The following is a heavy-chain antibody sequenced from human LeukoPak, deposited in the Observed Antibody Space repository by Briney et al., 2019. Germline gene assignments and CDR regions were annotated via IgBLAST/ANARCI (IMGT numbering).Heavy chain of an antibody. Sequence: SETLSLTCTVSGGSISSYYWSWIRQPAGKRLEWIGRIYTSGSTNYNPSLKSRVTISVDTSKNQFSLKLSSVTAADTAVYYCARDWSYDFWSGYFSGIEGYNWFDPWGQGTLVTVSS. J-gene: IGHJ5*02. D-gene: IGHD3-3*01. CDR1: GGSISSYY. CDR2: IYTSGST. CDR3: ARDWSYDFWSGYFSGIEGYNWFDP. V-gene: IGHV4-4*07.